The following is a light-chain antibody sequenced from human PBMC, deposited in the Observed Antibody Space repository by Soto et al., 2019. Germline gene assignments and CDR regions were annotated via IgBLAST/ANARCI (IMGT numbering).Light chain of an antibody. CDR1: QGISSY. CDR3: QQYYSYPRT. Sequence: AIRMTQSPSSFSASTGDRVTITCRASQGISSYLAWYQQKPGKAPKLLVYAASTLQYGVPSRFSGSGSGTDLSLTISCLQFKDFATYFCQQYYSYPRTFGQGTKLEIK. V-gene: IGKV1-8*01. CDR2: AAS. J-gene: IGKJ2*01.